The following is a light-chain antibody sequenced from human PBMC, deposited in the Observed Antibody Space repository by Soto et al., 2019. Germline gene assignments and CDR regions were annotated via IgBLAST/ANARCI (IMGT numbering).Light chain of an antibody. CDR1: SSDVGGYNY. V-gene: IGLV2-14*03. J-gene: IGLJ1*01. CDR2: DVS. Sequence: QSVLTQPASVSGSPGQSITISCTGTSSDVGGYNYVSWSQHHPGKAPKLMIYDVSNRPSGVSNRFSGSKSGNTASLTISGLQAEDEADYYCSSYTSSSTYVFGTGTRSPS. CDR3: SSYTSSSTYV.